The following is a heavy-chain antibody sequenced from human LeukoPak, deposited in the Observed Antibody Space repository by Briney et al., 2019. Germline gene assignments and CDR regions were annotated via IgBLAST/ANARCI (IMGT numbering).Heavy chain of an antibody. V-gene: IGHV1-69*05. CDR2: IIPTFGTA. D-gene: IGHD3-22*01. J-gene: IGHJ5*02. Sequence: ASVKVSCKASGGTFSSYAISWVRQAPGQGLEWMGRIIPTFGTANYAQKFQGRVTITTDESTSTAYMELSSLRSEDTAVYYCATRPYYYDSSGYYYEGGNWFDPWGQGTLVTVSS. CDR3: ATRPYYYDSSGYYYEGGNWFDP. CDR1: GGTFSSYA.